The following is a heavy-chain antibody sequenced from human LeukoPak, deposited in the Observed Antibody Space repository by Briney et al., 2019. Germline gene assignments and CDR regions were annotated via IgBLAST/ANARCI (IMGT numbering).Heavy chain of an antibody. Sequence: SSETLSLTCTVSGVSINSAGYYWSWIRQLPGKGLEWIGYISYTGNTYYNPSLKSRVIISRDTSKNQFSMKLSSVTAADTAIYYCARGDYWGQGTLVTVSS. CDR3: ARGDY. J-gene: IGHJ4*02. CDR1: GVSINSAGYY. CDR2: ISYTGNT. V-gene: IGHV4-31*03.